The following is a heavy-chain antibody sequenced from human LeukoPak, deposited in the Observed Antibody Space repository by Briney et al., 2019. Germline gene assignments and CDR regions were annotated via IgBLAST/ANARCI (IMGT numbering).Heavy chain of an antibody. J-gene: IGHJ6*03. CDR3: ERASDSITSYYYHMDL. Sequence: PSETLSLTCTVSGDSFSECYWSWVRQPAGKGLEWIGRIFTTGSTDYNPSLKSRVTMSRDRSKNQLFLTLTSVTAADTAVYYCERASDSITSYYYHMDLWGKGITVTVSS. V-gene: IGHV4-4*07. CDR1: GDSFSECY. D-gene: IGHD6-13*01. CDR2: IFTTGST.